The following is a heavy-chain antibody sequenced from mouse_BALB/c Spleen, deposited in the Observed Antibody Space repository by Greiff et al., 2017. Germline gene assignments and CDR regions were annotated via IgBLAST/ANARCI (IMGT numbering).Heavy chain of an antibody. D-gene: IGHD1-1*01. J-gene: IGHJ1*01. Sequence: QVQLQQPGSVLVRPGASVKLSCKASGYTFTSSWMHWAKQRPGQGLEWIGRIDPANGNTKYDPKFQGKATITADTSSNTAYLQLSSLTSEDTAVYYCARDYGSSYWYFDVWGAGTTVTVSS. CDR1: GYTFTSSW. CDR3: ARDYGSSYWYFDV. CDR2: IDPANGNT. V-gene: IGHV1S130*01.